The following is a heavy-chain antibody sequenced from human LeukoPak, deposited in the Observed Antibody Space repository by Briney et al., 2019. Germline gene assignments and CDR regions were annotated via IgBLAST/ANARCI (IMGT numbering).Heavy chain of an antibody. CDR3: ARDPYSGGYGDYYYYYMDL. V-gene: IGHV3-21*01. Sequence: GGSLRLSCAASGFTFSSYSMNWVRQAPGKGLEWVSSISSSSSYIYYADSVKGRFTISRDNAKNSLYLQMNSLRAEDTAVYYCARDPYSGGYGDYYYYYMDLWGQGTTVTISS. CDR2: ISSSSSYI. J-gene: IGHJ6*03. D-gene: IGHD1-26*01. CDR1: GFTFSSYS.